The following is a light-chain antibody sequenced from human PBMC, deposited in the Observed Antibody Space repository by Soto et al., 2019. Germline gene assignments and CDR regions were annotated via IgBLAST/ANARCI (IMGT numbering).Light chain of an antibody. Sequence: EIVLTQSPATLSLSPGERATLSCRASQSVSSYLAWYQQKPGQAPRLLIYDASNRATGIPARFSGSGSGTDFTLTISSLEPEDCAVYYCQQRSNWPSSLTFGGGTKVEIK. CDR2: DAS. J-gene: IGKJ4*01. CDR1: QSVSSY. V-gene: IGKV3-11*01. CDR3: QQRSNWPSSLT.